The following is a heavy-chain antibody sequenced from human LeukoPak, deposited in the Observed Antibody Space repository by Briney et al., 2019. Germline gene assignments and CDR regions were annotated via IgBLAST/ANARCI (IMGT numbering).Heavy chain of an antibody. CDR3: AYDRQEDGYSGYDQPPDY. V-gene: IGHV3-30*03. D-gene: IGHD5-12*01. CDR1: GFTFSSYG. J-gene: IGHJ4*02. CDR2: ISNDGSDT. Sequence: GRSLRVSCAASGFTFSSYGMHWVRQAPGKGLEWVALISNDGSDTYYADSVKGRFSISRDNSKNTLYLQMNSLRAELTAEYYSAYDRQEDGYSGYDQPPDYWGQGTLVTVSS.